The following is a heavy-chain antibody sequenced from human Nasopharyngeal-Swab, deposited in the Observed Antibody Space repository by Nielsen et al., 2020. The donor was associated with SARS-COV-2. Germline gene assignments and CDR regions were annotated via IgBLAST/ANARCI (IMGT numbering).Heavy chain of an antibody. D-gene: IGHD6-6*01. Sequence: TLSLTCDVFGGSLRSGDYYWSWIRQPAGEGLEWIGRIYTNGGTNYNPSLTSRVTISVDMSKNQFSLKLTSVTAADTAVYYCVRDWSSPSKTAFDYWGQGSLVTVSS. CDR1: GGSLRSGDYY. CDR3: VRDWSSPSKTAFDY. J-gene: IGHJ4*02. CDR2: IYTNGGT. V-gene: IGHV4-61*02.